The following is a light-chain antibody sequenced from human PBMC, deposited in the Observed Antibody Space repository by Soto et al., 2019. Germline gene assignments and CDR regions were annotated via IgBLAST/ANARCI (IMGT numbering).Light chain of an antibody. J-gene: IGLJ2*01. V-gene: IGLV2-14*01. Sequence: QSALTQPASVSGSPGQSITFSCTGTSNDIGGYNYVSWYQQHPGKAPKLMIFDVSNRPSGVSYRFSGSKSGNTSSLTISGLQAGDEADYGWSSYTSSSLLVFGGGTELTVL. CDR3: SSYTSSSLLV. CDR1: SNDIGGYNY. CDR2: DVS.